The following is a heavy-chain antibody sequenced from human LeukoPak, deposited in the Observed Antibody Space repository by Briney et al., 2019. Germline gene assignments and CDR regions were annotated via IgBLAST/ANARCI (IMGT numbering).Heavy chain of an antibody. CDR1: GGSFSGYY. Sequence: PSETLFLTCAVYGGSFSGYYWSWLRQPPGKGLEWIGEINHSGSTNYNPSLKSRVTILVDTSKNQFSLKLSSVTAADTAVYYCARGHSPVTTKVSYFQHWGQGTLVTVSS. CDR2: INHSGST. CDR3: ARGHSPVTTKVSYFQH. D-gene: IGHD4-17*01. J-gene: IGHJ1*01. V-gene: IGHV4-34*01.